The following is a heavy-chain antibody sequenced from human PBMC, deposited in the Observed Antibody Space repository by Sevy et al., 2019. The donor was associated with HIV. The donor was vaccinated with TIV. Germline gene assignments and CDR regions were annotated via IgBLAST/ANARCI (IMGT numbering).Heavy chain of an antibody. CDR1: GDSVSSGSYF. CDR2: ISYRGST. Sequence: SETLSLTCTVSGDSVSSGSYFWSWIRQPPGKGLEWIGYISYRGSTDYYPSLKSRLTIAVDTSRKQFSLKLTSVTAADTAVYFCARGSRGYSYGWGQGTLVTVSS. J-gene: IGHJ4*02. V-gene: IGHV4-61*01. CDR3: ARGSRGYSYG. D-gene: IGHD5-18*01.